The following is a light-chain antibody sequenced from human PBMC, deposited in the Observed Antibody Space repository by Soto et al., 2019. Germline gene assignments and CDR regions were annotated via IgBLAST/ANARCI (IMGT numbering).Light chain of an antibody. CDR3: QQTYSVPHS. Sequence: DIQVTQSPSSVSASVGDRVTITCRASQDISRWLAWYQQKPGKAPKLLIYAASSLQSGVPSRFSGSGSGTDFTLTISNLQPEDSATYYCQQTYSVPHSFGQGTKLEIK. CDR1: QDISRW. V-gene: IGKV1-12*01. CDR2: AAS. J-gene: IGKJ2*03.